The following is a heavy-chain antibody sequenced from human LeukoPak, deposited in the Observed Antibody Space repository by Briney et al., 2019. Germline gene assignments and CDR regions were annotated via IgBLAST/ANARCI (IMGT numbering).Heavy chain of an antibody. D-gene: IGHD6-6*01. Sequence: GGSLRLSCAASGFTFSSYAMHWVRQAPGKGLEWVAVISYDGSNKYYADSVKGRFTISRDNSKNTLYLQMNSLKTEDTAVYYCTRHYSSSVDYYYMDVWGKGTTVTVSS. CDR3: TRHYSSSVDYYYMDV. CDR2: ISYDGSNK. CDR1: GFTFSSYA. V-gene: IGHV3-30*04. J-gene: IGHJ6*03.